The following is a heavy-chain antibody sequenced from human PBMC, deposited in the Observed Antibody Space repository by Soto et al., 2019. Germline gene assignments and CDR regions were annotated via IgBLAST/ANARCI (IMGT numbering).Heavy chain of an antibody. CDR2: ISGSGGST. J-gene: IGHJ4*02. D-gene: IGHD6-13*01. CDR3: ARRGPGTYFDY. V-gene: IGHV3-23*01. CDR1: GFTFSSYA. Sequence: EVQLLDSGGGMVQPGGSLRLSCAASGFTFSSYAMNWVRQAPGKGLEWVSVISGSGGSTYYADSVKGRFTISRDNSKNTLYLQMNSLRAEDTAVYYCARRGPGTYFDYWGQGTLVTVSS.